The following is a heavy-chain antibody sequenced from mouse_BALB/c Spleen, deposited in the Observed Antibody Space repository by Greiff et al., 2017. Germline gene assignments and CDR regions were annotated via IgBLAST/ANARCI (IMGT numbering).Heavy chain of an antibody. V-gene: IGHV5-17*02. CDR3: ARGALSMDY. CDR1: GFTFSSFG. Sequence: EVQVVESGGGLVQPGGSRKLSCAASGFTFSSFGMHWVRQAPEKGLEWVAYISSGSSTIYYADTVKGRFTISRDNARNILYLQMSSLRSEDTAMYYCARGALSMDYWGQGTSVTVSS. J-gene: IGHJ4*01. CDR2: ISSGSSTI.